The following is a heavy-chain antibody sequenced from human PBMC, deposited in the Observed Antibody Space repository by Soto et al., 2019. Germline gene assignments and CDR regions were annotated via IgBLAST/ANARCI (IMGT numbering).Heavy chain of an antibody. Sequence: PGGSLRLSCAASGFTFKNHGIHWVRQAPGKGLEWVAGVSYDGNDKDYAESVKGRLTISRDNSKNTFYLQMNSLRIEDTAVYYCVRGTGNNWNYIWFDPWGQGTLVTVSS. D-gene: IGHD1-7*01. CDR2: VSYDGNDK. J-gene: IGHJ5*02. V-gene: IGHV3-30*03. CDR3: VRGTGNNWNYIWFDP. CDR1: GFTFKNHG.